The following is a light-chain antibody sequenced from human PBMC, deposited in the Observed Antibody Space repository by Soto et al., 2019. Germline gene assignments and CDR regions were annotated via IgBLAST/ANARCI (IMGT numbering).Light chain of an antibody. V-gene: IGKV1-5*01. CDR2: DVS. J-gene: IGKJ4*01. CDR3: QQYNSNSLLT. Sequence: DIQMTQSPSTLSASVGERVTITCRASQSVSNWLAWYQQKPGKAPKLLIYDVSSLENGVPSRFSGSGSGTEFTLTISSLQPDDFATYYCQQYNSNSLLTFGGGTKVDIK. CDR1: QSVSNW.